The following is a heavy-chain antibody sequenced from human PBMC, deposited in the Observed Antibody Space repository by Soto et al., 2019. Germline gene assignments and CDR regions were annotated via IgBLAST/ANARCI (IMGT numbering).Heavy chain of an antibody. V-gene: IGHV4-59*02. J-gene: IGHJ6*02. CDR1: GASVRTYY. D-gene: IGHD4-17*01. Sequence: SETLSLTCTVSGASVRTYYWSWIRQPPGKGLEWIGYIYNSGSTNYNPSLKSRVTMSVDTPKNKLSLRLSSVTAADTAVYYCERVLPRDYNPDYSSHHGIEVRGQAPTVT. CDR3: ERVLPRDYNPDYSSHHGIEV. CDR2: IYNSGST.